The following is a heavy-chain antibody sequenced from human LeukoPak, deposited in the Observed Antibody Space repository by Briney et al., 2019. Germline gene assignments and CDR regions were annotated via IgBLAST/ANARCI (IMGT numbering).Heavy chain of an antibody. CDR2: IYYSGST. CDR1: GDSISSYY. V-gene: IGHV4-59*08. J-gene: IGHJ4*02. CDR3: ARLTDYDFWSGPDY. D-gene: IGHD3-3*01. Sequence: SETLSLTCTVSGDSISSYYWSWIRQPPGKGLEWIAYIYYSGSTSYNPSLRSRVTISVDTSKNQFSLRLTSVTAADTAVYYCARLTDYDFWSGPDYWGQGTLVTVSS.